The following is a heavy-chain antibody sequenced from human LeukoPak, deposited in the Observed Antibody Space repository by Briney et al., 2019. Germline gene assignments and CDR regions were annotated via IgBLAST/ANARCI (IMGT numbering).Heavy chain of an antibody. CDR3: ARGGDFWSGYSRRSNWFDP. V-gene: IGHV4-34*01. J-gene: IGHJ5*02. CDR1: GGSFSGYY. D-gene: IGHD3-3*01. Sequence: LETLSLTCAVYGGSFSGYYWSWIRQPPGKGLEWIGEINHSGNTNYNPSLKSRVTISVDTSKNQLSLKLNSVTAADTAVYYCARGGDFWSGYSRRSNWFDPWGQGTLVTVSS. CDR2: INHSGNT.